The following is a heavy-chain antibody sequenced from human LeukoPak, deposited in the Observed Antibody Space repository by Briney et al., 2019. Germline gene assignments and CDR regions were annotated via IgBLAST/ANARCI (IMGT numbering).Heavy chain of an antibody. CDR2: INHSGST. V-gene: IGHV4-34*01. J-gene: IGHJ4*02. CDR1: GGSFSGYY. D-gene: IGHD1-14*01. CDR3: ARGRIWDY. Sequence: SETPSLTCAVYGGSFSGYYWSWIRQPPGKGLEWIGEINHSGSTNYNPSLKSRVTISVDTSKNQFSLKLSSVTAADTAVYYCARGRIWDYWGQGTLVTVSS.